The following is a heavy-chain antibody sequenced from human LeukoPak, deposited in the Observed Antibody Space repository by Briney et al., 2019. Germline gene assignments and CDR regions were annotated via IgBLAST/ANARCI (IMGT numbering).Heavy chain of an antibody. CDR2: ISGSGVST. V-gene: IGHV3-23*01. CDR1: GFTFSSYA. Sequence: GGSLRLSCVASGFTFSSYAMSWVRQAPGKGLEWVSAISGSGVSTNNADSVKGRFTISRDNSKNTLYLQMNSLRAEDTAVYYCAKDGRWESWTNAFDIWGQGTMVTVSS. CDR3: AKDGRWESWTNAFDI. D-gene: IGHD1-26*01. J-gene: IGHJ3*02.